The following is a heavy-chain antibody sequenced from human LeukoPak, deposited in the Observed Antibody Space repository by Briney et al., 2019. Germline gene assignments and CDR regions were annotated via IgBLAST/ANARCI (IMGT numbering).Heavy chain of an antibody. J-gene: IGHJ4*02. CDR3: ARGRGWELLGGAFDY. CDR1: GFTFSSYS. Sequence: GGSLRLSCAASGFTFSSYSMNWVRQAPGKGLEWVSSISSSSYIYYADSVKGRFTISRDNAKNSLYLQMNSLRAEDTAVYYCARGRGWELLGGAFDYWGQGTLVTVSS. V-gene: IGHV3-21*01. CDR2: ISSSSYI. D-gene: IGHD1-26*01.